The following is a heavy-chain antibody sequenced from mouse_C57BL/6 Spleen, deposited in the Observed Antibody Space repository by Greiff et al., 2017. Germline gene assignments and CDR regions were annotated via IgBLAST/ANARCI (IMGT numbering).Heavy chain of an antibody. CDR3: ARRRGYFDY. CDR2: IDPSDSYP. Sequence: QVQLQQPGAELVKPGASVKLSCKASGYTFTSYWMQWVKQRPGQGLEWIGEIDPSDSYPNYNQKFKGKATLTLDPSSSPAYMQLSSLTSEDSAVYYCARRRGYFDYWGQGTTLTVSS. CDR1: GYTFTSYW. J-gene: IGHJ2*01. V-gene: IGHV1-50*01.